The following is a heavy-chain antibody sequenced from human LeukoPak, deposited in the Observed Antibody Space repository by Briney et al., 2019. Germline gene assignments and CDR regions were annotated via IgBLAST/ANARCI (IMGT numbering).Heavy chain of an antibody. D-gene: IGHD6-19*01. J-gene: IGHJ5*02. CDR2: IYYSGST. Sequence: RSSETLSLTCTVSGGSISSSSYYWGWIRQPPGKGLEWIGSIYYSGSTYYNPSLKSRVTISVDTSKNQFSLKLSSVTAADTAVYYCAREIHSSGWYRWFDPWGQGTLVTVSS. V-gene: IGHV4-39*07. CDR1: GGSISSSSYY. CDR3: AREIHSSGWYRWFDP.